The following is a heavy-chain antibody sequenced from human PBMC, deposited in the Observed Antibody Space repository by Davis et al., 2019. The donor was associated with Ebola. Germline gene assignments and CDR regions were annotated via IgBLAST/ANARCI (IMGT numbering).Heavy chain of an antibody. Sequence: GESLKISCAASGFTFSSYSMNWVRQAPGKGLEWVSYISRSSSTIYYAGSVKGRFTISRDNAKNSLYLQMNSLRDEDTAVYYCARDFLPRNSITLDWFDPWGQGTLVTVSS. V-gene: IGHV3-48*02. J-gene: IGHJ5*02. CDR2: ISRSSSTI. D-gene: IGHD1-20*01. CDR3: ARDFLPRNSITLDWFDP. CDR1: GFTFSSYS.